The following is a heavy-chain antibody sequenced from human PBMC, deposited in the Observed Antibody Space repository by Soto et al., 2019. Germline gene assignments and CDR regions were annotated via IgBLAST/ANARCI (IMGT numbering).Heavy chain of an antibody. Sequence: PGGSLRLSCAASGFTFSSYGMHWVRQAPGKGLEWVAVIWYDGSNKYYADSVKGRFTISRDNSKNTLYLQMNSLRAEDTAVYYCARDFPSYCTNGVCYSTAYYYGMDVWGQGTTVTVSS. CDR2: IWYDGSNK. CDR1: GFTFSSYG. CDR3: ARDFPSYCTNGVCYSTAYYYGMDV. V-gene: IGHV3-33*01. D-gene: IGHD2-8*01. J-gene: IGHJ6*02.